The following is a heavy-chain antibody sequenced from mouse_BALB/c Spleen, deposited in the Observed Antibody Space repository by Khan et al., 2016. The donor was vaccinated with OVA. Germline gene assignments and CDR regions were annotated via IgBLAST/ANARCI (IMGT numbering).Heavy chain of an antibody. D-gene: IGHD1-1*01. Sequence: IQLVQSGPDLVKPGASVKISCKTSGYSFTGYYIHWVKQSQGKSLEWIGRVNPNNGGTTYNQKFKGKAILTVEKSSSTAYMELRSLTSEDSAVYYCGRISIITVEGFAYWGQGTLVTVSA. V-gene: IGHV1-18*01. J-gene: IGHJ3*01. CDR1: GYSFTGYY. CDR2: VNPNNGGT. CDR3: GRISIITVEGFAY.